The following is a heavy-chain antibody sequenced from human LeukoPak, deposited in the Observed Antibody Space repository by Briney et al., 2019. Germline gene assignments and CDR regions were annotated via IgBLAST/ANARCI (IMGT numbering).Heavy chain of an antibody. Sequence: SETLSLTCTVYGGSISSYYWSWSRQPPGKGLEWIGYIYYGGSTNYNPSLKSRVTISVDTSKNQFSLELSSVTAADTAVYYCARVPDFWSGYYSGHAFDIWGQGTMVTVSS. J-gene: IGHJ3*02. CDR2: IYYGGST. D-gene: IGHD3-3*01. CDR1: GGSISSYY. CDR3: ARVPDFWSGYYSGHAFDI. V-gene: IGHV4-59*01.